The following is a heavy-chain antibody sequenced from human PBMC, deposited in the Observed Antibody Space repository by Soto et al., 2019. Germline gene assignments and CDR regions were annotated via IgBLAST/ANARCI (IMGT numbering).Heavy chain of an antibody. CDR1: GHTFTSYG. CDR3: ARGSSSGYTKYYFDY. D-gene: IGHD3-22*01. V-gene: IGHV1-18*01. CDR2: ISDYNGNT. J-gene: IGHJ4*02. Sequence: GASVKVSCKASGHTFTSYGISCVRQAPGQGLEWMGWISDYNGNTNYAQKLQRRVTMTTDTSTSTAYMELRSLRSDDTAVYYCARGSSSGYTKYYFDYWGQGTLVTVSS.